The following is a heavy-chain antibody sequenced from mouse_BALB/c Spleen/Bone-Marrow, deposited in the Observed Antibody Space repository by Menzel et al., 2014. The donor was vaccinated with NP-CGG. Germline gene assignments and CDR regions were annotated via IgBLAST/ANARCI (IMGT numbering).Heavy chain of an antibody. J-gene: IGHJ3*01. CDR3: ARHAYYDQTEVSFVY. CDR1: GFAFNSYG. Sequence: EVHLVESGGGLVKSGGSLKLSCAASGFAFNSYGMSWVRLTPEKRLEWVATISGGGSYTFYPDSVKGRFTISRDNAKNNLYLQLSSLRSEDTALYYCARHAYYDQTEVSFVYWGQGTLVTVSA. V-gene: IGHV5-9-2*01. CDR2: ISGGGSYT. D-gene: IGHD2-4*01.